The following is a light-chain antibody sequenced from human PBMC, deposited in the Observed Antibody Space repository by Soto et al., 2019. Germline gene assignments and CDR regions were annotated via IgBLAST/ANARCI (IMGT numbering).Light chain of an antibody. V-gene: IGKV3-11*01. CDR2: DTS. Sequence: EIVLTQSPATLSLSPGETATLSCRASQSVSRYLAWYQQKPGQAPRLLIYDTSNRATGIPARFSGSGSGTDFTLTISSLEPEDFAVYYCQQRYNWPPITFGQGTRLEIK. CDR3: QQRYNWPPIT. J-gene: IGKJ5*01. CDR1: QSVSRY.